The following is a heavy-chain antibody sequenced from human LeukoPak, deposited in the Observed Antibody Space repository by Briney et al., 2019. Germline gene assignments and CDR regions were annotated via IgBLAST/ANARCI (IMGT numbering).Heavy chain of an antibody. CDR2: FSGSGGST. J-gene: IGHJ4*02. CDR3: ARAYSSSSWPLSFDY. CDR1: GFTFSSYA. Sequence: GGSLRLSCAASGFTFSSYAMSWVRQAPGKGLEWVSTFSGSGGSTHYADSVKGRFTISRDNSKNTLYLQMNSLRAEDTAVYYCARAYSSSSWPLSFDYWGQGTLVTVSS. D-gene: IGHD6-13*01. V-gene: IGHV3-23*01.